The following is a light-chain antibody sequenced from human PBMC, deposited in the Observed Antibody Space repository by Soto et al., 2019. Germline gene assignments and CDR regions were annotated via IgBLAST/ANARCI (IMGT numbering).Light chain of an antibody. CDR2: DVS. V-gene: IGLV2-14*03. CDR3: SSYTSISTYV. Sequence: QSVLTQPASVSGSPGQLITISRTGTSSDVGGYDFVSWYQHHPGKAPRLMIYDVSHRPSGVSDRFSASESGNTASLTISGLLAEDEADYYCSSYTSISTYVFGTGTKLTVL. CDR1: SSDVGGYDF. J-gene: IGLJ1*01.